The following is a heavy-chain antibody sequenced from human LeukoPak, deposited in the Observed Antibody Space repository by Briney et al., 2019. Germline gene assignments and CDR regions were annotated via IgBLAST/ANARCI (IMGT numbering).Heavy chain of an antibody. CDR1: GFSFSNYW. V-gene: IGHV3-74*01. Sequence: SGGSLRLSCAASGFSFSNYWMHWVRQAPGKGLVWVTRMNSDGSATYYADSEQGRFTISRDNAKNTLYLQMNSLRAEDTAMYFCAKGPNYFDSWGQGTLVTVSS. J-gene: IGHJ4*02. CDR2: MNSDGSAT. CDR3: AKGPNYFDS.